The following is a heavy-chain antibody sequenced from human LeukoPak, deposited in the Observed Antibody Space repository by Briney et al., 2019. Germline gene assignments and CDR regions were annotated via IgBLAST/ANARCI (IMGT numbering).Heavy chain of an antibody. Sequence: GGSLRLSCAASGFTFNAFGMNWVRQAPGKGLEWVSYIGTTSGAIYYADSVKGRFTISRDNAKNSLYLQMNSLRAEDTALYYCARGTYYFDYWGQGTLVTVSS. V-gene: IGHV3-48*01. D-gene: IGHD1/OR15-1a*01. J-gene: IGHJ4*02. CDR3: ARGTYYFDY. CDR2: IGTTSGAI. CDR1: GFTFNAFG.